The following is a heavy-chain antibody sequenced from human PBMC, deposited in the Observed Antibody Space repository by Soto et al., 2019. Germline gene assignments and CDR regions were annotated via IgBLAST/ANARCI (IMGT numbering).Heavy chain of an antibody. CDR3: ASWAYCSGDCYYYYGMDV. CDR2: IIPIFGTA. J-gene: IGHJ6*02. V-gene: IGHV1-69*12. CDR1: GGTFSSYA. Sequence: QVQLVQSGAEVKKPESSVKVSCKASGGTFSSYAISWVRQAPGQGLEWMGGIIPIFGTANYAQKFQGRVTITADESTSTAYMELSSLRSEDTAVYYCASWAYCSGDCYYYYGMDVWGQGTTVTVSS. D-gene: IGHD2-21*02.